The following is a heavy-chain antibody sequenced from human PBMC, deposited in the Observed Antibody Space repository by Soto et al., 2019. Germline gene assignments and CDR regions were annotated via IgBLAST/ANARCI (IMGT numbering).Heavy chain of an antibody. V-gene: IGHV3-13*01. D-gene: IGHD6-13*01. J-gene: IGHJ4*02. CDR3: ARANAGLYYFNY. CDR2: IGTAGDT. CDR1: GFPFSSYD. Sequence: PGGSLRLSCAVSGFPFSSYDMHWVRQVTGKGLEWVSAIGTAGDTYYPGSVKGRFTISRENAKNSLYLQMNSLRAGDTAVYYCARANAGLYYFNYWGQGTLVTVSS.